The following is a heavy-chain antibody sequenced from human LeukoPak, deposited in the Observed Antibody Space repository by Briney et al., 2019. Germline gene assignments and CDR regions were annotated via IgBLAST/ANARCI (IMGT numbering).Heavy chain of an antibody. D-gene: IGHD2-2*01. CDR2: IYYSGST. CDR1: GGSISSYY. CDR3: ARFGAMPYYFDY. J-gene: IGHJ4*02. V-gene: IGHV4-59*01. Sequence: SSETLSLTCTVSGGSISSYYWSWIRQPPGKGLEWIGYIYYSGSTNYNPSLKSRVTISVDTSKNQFSLKLSSVTAADTAVHYCARFGAMPYYFDYWGQGTLVTVSS.